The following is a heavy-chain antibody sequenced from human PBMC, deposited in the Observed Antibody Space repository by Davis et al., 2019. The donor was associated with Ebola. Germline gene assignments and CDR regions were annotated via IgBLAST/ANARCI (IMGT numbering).Heavy chain of an antibody. CDR3: AGQTSNFDY. D-gene: IGHD3-3*02. CDR1: GGSFSSYY. V-gene: IGHV4-39*01. Sequence: MPSETLSLTCAVYGGSFSSYYWGWIRQPPGKGLEWIGSIYYSGSTYYNPSLKSRVTISVDTSKNQFSLKLSSVTAADTAVYYCAGQTSNFDYWGQGTLVTVSS. CDR2: IYYSGST. J-gene: IGHJ4*02.